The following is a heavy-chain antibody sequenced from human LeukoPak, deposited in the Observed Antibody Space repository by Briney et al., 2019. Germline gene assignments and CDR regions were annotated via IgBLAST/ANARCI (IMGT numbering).Heavy chain of an antibody. Sequence: GASVTVSCKSSGYTFTDFAINWVRQAPGDGREWMGWINTDTGNPTYAQGFTGRFVRSLDTSVSTAYLQISSLKAEDTAVYYCARGGGRYCDSVSCYSAYYFDYWGQGTLVTVSS. CDR3: ARGGGRYCDSVSCYSAYYFDY. D-gene: IGHD2-2*01. CDR1: GYTFTDFA. V-gene: IGHV7-4-1*02. CDR2: INTDTGNP. J-gene: IGHJ4*02.